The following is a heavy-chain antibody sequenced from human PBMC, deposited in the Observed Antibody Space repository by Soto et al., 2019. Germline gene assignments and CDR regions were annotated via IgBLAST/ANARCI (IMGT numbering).Heavy chain of an antibody. D-gene: IGHD2-2*01. Sequence: VGSLRLSCAASGFTFSSYAMSWVRQAPGKGLEWVSAISGSGGSTYYADSVKGRFTISRGNSKNTLYLQMNSLRAEDTAVYYCARGGGYCSSTSCYGGMDVWGQGTTVTVTS. CDR2: ISGSGGST. V-gene: IGHV3-23*01. J-gene: IGHJ6*02. CDR3: ARGGGYCSSTSCYGGMDV. CDR1: GFTFSSYA.